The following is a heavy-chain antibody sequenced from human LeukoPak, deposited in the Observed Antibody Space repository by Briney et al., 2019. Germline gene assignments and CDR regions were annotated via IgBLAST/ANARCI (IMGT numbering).Heavy chain of an antibody. Sequence: GGSLRLSCAASGFTFSTYRMNWVRQAPGKGLEWVSTISTSSNFIYHADSVKGRFTISRDNAKNSLYLQMNSLRAEDTAVYYCARHGDYQFDYWGQGTLVTVSS. CDR1: GFTFSTYR. V-gene: IGHV3-21*06. CDR2: ISTSSNFI. J-gene: IGHJ4*02. D-gene: IGHD4-17*01. CDR3: ARHGDYQFDY.